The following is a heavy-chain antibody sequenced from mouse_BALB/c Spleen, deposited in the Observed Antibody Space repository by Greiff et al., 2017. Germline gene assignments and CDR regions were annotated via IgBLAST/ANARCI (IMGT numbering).Heavy chain of an antibody. CDR1: GDSITSGY. D-gene: IGHD2-1*01. Sequence: EVMLVESGPSLVKPSQTLSLTCSVTGDSITSGYWNWIRKFPGNKLEYMGYISYSGSTYYNPSLKSRISITRDTSKNQYYLQLNSVTTEDTATYYCARGRNGNYAMDYWGQGTSVTVSS. V-gene: IGHV3-8*02. CDR3: ARGRNGNYAMDY. J-gene: IGHJ4*01. CDR2: ISYSGST.